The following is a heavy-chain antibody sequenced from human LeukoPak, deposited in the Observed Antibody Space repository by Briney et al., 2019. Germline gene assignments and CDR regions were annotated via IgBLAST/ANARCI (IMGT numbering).Heavy chain of an antibody. CDR3: ARRPTLRGGDGWYFDL. D-gene: IGHD3-16*01. CDR1: GYSFTSYW. CDR2: IYPGDSDT. V-gene: IGHV5-51*01. J-gene: IGHJ2*01. Sequence: GESLKISCKGSGYSFTSYWIGWVRQMPGKGLEWMGIIYPGDSDTTYRPSFQGQVSISVDKSISTAYLQWRGLKASDTAMYYCARRPTLRGGDGWYFDLWGRGTLVTVSS.